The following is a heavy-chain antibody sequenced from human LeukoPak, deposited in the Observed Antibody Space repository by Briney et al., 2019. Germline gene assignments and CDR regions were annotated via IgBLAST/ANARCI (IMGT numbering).Heavy chain of an antibody. CDR2: ISYDGSNK. J-gene: IGHJ5*02. CDR3: ARGYSSSWYRWFDP. D-gene: IGHD6-13*01. Sequence: GGSLRLSCAASGFTFSSYAMHWVRQAPGKGLEWVAVISYDGSNKYYADSVKGRFTISRDNSKNTLYLQMNSLRAEDTAVYYCARGYSSSWYRWFDPRGQGTLVTVSS. CDR1: GFTFSSYA. V-gene: IGHV3-30-3*01.